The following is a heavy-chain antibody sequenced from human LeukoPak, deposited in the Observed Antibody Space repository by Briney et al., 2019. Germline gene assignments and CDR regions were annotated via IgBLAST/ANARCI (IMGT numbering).Heavy chain of an antibody. V-gene: IGHV1-69*13. CDR3: AREINYGKPGLDY. D-gene: IGHD3-10*01. J-gene: IGHJ4*02. CDR1: GGTFSSYA. Sequence: SVKVSCKASGGTFSSYAISWVRQAPGQGLEWMGGIIPIFGTADYAQKFQGRVTITADESTSTAYMELSSLRFEDTAVYYCAREINYGKPGLDYWGQGTLVTVSS. CDR2: IIPIFGTA.